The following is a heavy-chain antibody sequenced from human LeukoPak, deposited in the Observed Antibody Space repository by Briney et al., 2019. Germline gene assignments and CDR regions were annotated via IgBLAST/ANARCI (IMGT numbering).Heavy chain of an antibody. J-gene: IGHJ6*04. Sequence: ASVKVSCKVSGYTLTELSMHWVRQAPGKGLEWMGGFEPEDGETIYAQKFQGRVTMTEDTSTDTAYMELSSLRSEDTAVYYCATAAYGSGTFHLNYYYGMDVWGKGTTVTVSS. V-gene: IGHV1-24*01. CDR2: FEPEDGET. CDR1: GYTLTELS. D-gene: IGHD3-10*01. CDR3: ATAAYGSGTFHLNYYYGMDV.